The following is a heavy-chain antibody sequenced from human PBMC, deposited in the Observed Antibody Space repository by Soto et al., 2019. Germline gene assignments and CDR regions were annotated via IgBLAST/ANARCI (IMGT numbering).Heavy chain of an antibody. V-gene: IGHV3-48*02. CDR3: AKVRPLRDCSCGSYLGAYAI. CDR1: GFTFSNYN. D-gene: IGHD2-15*01. Sequence: GGSLRLSCAASGFTFSNYNMNWLRQAPGKGPEWISSISSSSDIIFYADSVKGRFTTSRDNSKSTMYLQMNSLRDEDTAVYYCAKVRPLRDCSCGSYLGAYAIWGQGTRVTVS. CDR2: ISSSSDII. J-gene: IGHJ3*02.